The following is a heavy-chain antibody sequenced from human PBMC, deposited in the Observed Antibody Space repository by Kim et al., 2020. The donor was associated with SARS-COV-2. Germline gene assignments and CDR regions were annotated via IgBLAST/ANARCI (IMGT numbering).Heavy chain of an antibody. Sequence: YEDSGKGRFSISRDNSNNILYLQMSSLRAADTEMYYCAKPRPHWYFELWGRGTLVTVSS. J-gene: IGHJ2*01. CDR3: AKPRPHWYFEL. V-gene: IGHV3-23*01. D-gene: IGHD6-6*01.